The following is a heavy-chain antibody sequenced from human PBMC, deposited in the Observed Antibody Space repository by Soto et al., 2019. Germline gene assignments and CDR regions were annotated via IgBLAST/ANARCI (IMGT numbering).Heavy chain of an antibody. CDR2: IYHTGST. J-gene: IGHJ4*02. CDR3: ERKMTTGGLDY. D-gene: IGHD1-1*01. CDR1: GGSISTYY. Sequence: PSETLSLTCTVSGGSISTYYWSWIRQSPGKGLEWIGYIYHTGSTNYNPSLKSRVTISVDTSKNQFSLKLRSVTAADTAVYYCERKMTTGGLDYWGQGTMVTVYS. V-gene: IGHV4-59*01.